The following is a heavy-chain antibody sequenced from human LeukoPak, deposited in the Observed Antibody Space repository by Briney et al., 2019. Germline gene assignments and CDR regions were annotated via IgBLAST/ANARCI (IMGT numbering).Heavy chain of an antibody. CDR1: GGSISSYY. D-gene: IGHD3-3*01. CDR2: IYTSGST. V-gene: IGHV4-4*07. J-gene: IGHJ6*03. Sequence: PSETLSLTCTVSGGSISSYYWSWIRQPAGKGLEWIGRIYTSGSTNYNPSLKSRVTMSVDTSKNQFSLKLSSVTAADTAVYYCARGGYDFWSGYYSPYYYYMDVWGKGTTVTVSS. CDR3: ARGGYDFWSGYYSPYYYYMDV.